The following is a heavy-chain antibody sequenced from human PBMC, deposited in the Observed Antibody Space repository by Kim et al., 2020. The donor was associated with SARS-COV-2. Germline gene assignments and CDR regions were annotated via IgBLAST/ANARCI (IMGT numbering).Heavy chain of an antibody. Sequence: SETLSLTCAVYGGSFSGYYWSWIRQPPGQGLEWIGEINHSGSTNYNPSLKSRVTISVDTSKNQFSLTLSSVTAADTAVYYCARGVGYYGSGAIFDYWGQG. V-gene: IGHV4-34*01. CDR1: GGSFSGYY. D-gene: IGHD3-10*01. J-gene: IGHJ4*02. CDR2: INHSGST. CDR3: ARGVGYYGSGAIFDY.